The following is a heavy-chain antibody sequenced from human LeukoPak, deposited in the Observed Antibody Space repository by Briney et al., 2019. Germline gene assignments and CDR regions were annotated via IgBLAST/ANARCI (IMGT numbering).Heavy chain of an antibody. J-gene: IGHJ4*02. CDR1: GFTFDDYA. Sequence: PGGSLRLSCAASGFTFDDYAMHWVRQAPGKGLEWVSLISGDGGSTYYANSVKGRFTISRDNSKNSLHLQMNSLRTEDTALYYCAKDKAGGQQLVQALLDYWGQGTLVTVSS. CDR2: ISGDGGST. D-gene: IGHD6-13*01. CDR3: AKDKAGGQQLVQALLDY. V-gene: IGHV3-43*02.